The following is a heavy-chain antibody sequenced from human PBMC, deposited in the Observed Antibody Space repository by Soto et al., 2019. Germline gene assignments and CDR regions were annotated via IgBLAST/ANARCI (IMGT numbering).Heavy chain of an antibody. Sequence: EVQLLESGGGLVQPGGSLRLSCAASGFTFSSYAMNWVRQAPGKGLEWVSAISGSGGGTYYADSVKGRFTISRDNAKNTLYLQMISLRAEDTAVYYCAKNTSGWFYWGQGTLVTVSS. CDR1: GFTFSSYA. CDR3: AKNTSGWFY. J-gene: IGHJ4*02. V-gene: IGHV3-23*01. D-gene: IGHD6-19*01. CDR2: ISGSGGGT.